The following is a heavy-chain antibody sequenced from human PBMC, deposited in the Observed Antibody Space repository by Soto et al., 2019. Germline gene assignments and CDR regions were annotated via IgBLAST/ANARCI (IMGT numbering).Heavy chain of an antibody. CDR2: ISSSGSTI. CDR1: GFTCSSYE. Sequence: GGALRLSCAASGFTCSSYEMNWVRQAPGKGLEWVSYISSSGSTIYYADSVKGRFTISRDNAKNSLYLQMNSLRAEDTAVYYCARVRYPELEDPDAFDIWGQGTMVPVSS. V-gene: IGHV3-48*03. D-gene: IGHD1-7*01. CDR3: ARVRYPELEDPDAFDI. J-gene: IGHJ3*02.